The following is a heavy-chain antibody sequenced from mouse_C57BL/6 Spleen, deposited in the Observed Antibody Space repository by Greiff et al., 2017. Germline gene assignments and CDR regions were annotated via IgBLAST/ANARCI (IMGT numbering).Heavy chain of an antibody. V-gene: IGHV1-64*01. Sequence: QVHVKQPGAELVKPGASVKLSCKASGYTFTSYWMHWVKQRPGQGLEWIGMIHPNSGSTNYNEKFKSKATLTVDKSSSTAYMQLSSLTSEDSAVYYCARDGYDWYFDVWGTGTTVTVSS. CDR2: IHPNSGST. CDR1: GYTFTSYW. D-gene: IGHD2-2*01. J-gene: IGHJ1*03. CDR3: ARDGYDWYFDV.